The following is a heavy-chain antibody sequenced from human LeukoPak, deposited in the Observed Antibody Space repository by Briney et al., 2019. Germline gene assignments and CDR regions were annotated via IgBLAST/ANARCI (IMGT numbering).Heavy chain of an antibody. Sequence: GGSLRLSCAASGFTFSNAWMSWVRQAPGKGLEWVAQVNQDGSEAHYADSVKARFTISRDNAKSSVSLQMNSLRAEDTAVYYCVRDGGVSGYDLLDYWGQGTLVTVSS. D-gene: IGHD5-12*01. CDR3: VRDGGVSGYDLLDY. CDR2: VNQDGSEA. V-gene: IGHV3-7*01. J-gene: IGHJ4*02. CDR1: GFTFSNAW.